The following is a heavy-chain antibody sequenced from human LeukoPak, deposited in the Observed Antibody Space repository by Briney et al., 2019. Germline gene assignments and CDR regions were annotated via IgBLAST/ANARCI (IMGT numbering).Heavy chain of an antibody. V-gene: IGHV1-2*02. CDR1: GYTFTGYY. Sequence: ASVKVSCKASGYTFTGYYMHWVRQAPGQGLEWMGWINPNSGGTNYAQKFQGRVTMTRDTSISTAYMELSRLRSDDTAVYYCARPQGLTGYSPRRDYYYGMDVWGQGTTVTVSS. CDR2: INPNSGGT. CDR3: ARPQGLTGYSPRRDYYYGMDV. J-gene: IGHJ6*02. D-gene: IGHD3-9*01.